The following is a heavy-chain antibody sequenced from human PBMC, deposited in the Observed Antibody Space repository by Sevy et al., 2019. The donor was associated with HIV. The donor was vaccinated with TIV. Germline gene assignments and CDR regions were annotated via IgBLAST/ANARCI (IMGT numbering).Heavy chain of an antibody. D-gene: IGHD6-13*01. V-gene: IGHV1-18*01. J-gene: IGHJ4*02. CDR1: GYTFTTYA. CDR3: ARVVMSSSWPCFDY. Sequence: ASVKVSCKASGYTFTTYAITWVRQAPGEGLEWMGWISVNNVNRNYAQKVQDRVTMTTDTSTNTAYMELRSLRSDDTAMYYCARVVMSSSWPCFDYWGQGTLVTVSS. CDR2: ISVNNVNR.